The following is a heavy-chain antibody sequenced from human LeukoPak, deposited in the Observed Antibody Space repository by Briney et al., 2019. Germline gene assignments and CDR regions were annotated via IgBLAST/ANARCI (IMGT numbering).Heavy chain of an antibody. CDR3: AKGGGIAVDNPRETFDY. Sequence: GGSLRLSCAASGFTFDDYSMHWVRQAPGKGLEWVSGISWNSGSIGYADSVKGRFTISRDNAKNFLYLQMNSLRAEDTALYYCAKGGGIAVDNPRETFDYWGQGTLVTVSS. V-gene: IGHV3-9*01. CDR1: GFTFDDYS. D-gene: IGHD6-19*01. CDR2: ISWNSGSI. J-gene: IGHJ4*02.